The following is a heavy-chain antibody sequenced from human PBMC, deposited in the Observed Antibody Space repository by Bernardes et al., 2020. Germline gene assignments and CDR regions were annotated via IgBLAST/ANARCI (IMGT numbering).Heavy chain of an antibody. CDR3: ARGGGEHPEGVDY. J-gene: IGHJ4*02. CDR2: INHSGST. CDR1: GGSFSGYY. Sequence: SLTCAVYGGSFSGYYWSWIRQPPGKGLEWIGEINHSGSTNYNPSLKSRVTISVDTSKNQFSLKLSSVTAADTAVYYCARGGGEHPEGVDYWGQGTLVTVSS. V-gene: IGHV4-34*01. D-gene: IGHD3-16*01.